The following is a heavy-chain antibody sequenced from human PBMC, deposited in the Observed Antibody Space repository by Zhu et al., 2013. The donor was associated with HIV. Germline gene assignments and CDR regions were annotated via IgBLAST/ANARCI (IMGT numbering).Heavy chain of an antibody. V-gene: IGHV1-2*02. CDR3: ARGHGIAAAGTPRDYYYYGMDV. CDR1: GYTFTGYY. D-gene: IGHD6-13*01. CDR2: INPNSGGT. Sequence: QVQLVQSGAEVKKPGASVKVSCKASGYTFTGYYMHWVRQAPGQGLEWMGWINPNSGGTNYAQKFQGRVTMTRDTSISTAYMELSRLRSDDTAVYYCARGHGIAAAGTPRDYYYYGMDVWGQGTTVTVSS. J-gene: IGHJ6*02.